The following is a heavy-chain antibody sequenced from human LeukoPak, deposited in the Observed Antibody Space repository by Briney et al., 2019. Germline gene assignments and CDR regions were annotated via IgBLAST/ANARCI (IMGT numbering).Heavy chain of an antibody. CDR2: VNPNSGDT. V-gene: IGHV1-8*01. CDR3: AREMREMATITSFDY. Sequence: ASVKVSCKASGYIFTSYGINWVRQATGQGLEWVGWVNPNSGDTGYAQKFQGRVTITADESKSTAYMELSSLRSEDTAVYYCAREMREMATITSFDYWGQGTLVTVSS. CDR1: GYIFTSYG. D-gene: IGHD5-24*01. J-gene: IGHJ4*02.